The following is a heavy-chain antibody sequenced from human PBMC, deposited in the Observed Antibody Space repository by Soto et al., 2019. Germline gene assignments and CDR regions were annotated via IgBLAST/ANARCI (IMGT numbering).Heavy chain of an antibody. D-gene: IGHD3-16*02. CDR2: ISSSSSTI. CDR1: GFTFSSYS. CDR3: ARDYRLRLGELSFDAFEI. V-gene: IGHV3-48*02. Sequence: GGSLRLSCAASGFTFSSYSTNSVRQAPGKGLEWVSYISSSSSTIYYADSVKGRFTISRDNAKNSLYLQMNSLRDEDTAVYYCARDYRLRLGELSFDAFEIWGHGTMVTVSS. J-gene: IGHJ3*02.